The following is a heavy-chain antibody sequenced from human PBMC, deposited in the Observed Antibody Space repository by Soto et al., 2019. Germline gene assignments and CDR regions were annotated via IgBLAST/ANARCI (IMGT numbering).Heavy chain of an antibody. CDR2: ISWNSGSI. D-gene: IGHD6-13*01. J-gene: IGHJ4*02. V-gene: IGHV3-9*01. CDR1: GFTFDDYA. CDR3: AKDKNYSSSWSGFFDY. Sequence: GGSLRLSCAASGFTFDDYAMHWVRQAPGKGLEWVSGISWNSGSIGYADSVKGRFTISRDNAKNSLYLQMNSLRAEDTALYYCAKDKNYSSSWSGFFDYWGQGTLVTVSS.